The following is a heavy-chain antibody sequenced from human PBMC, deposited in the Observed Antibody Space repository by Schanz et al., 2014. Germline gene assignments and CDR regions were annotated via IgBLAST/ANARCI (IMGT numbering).Heavy chain of an antibody. CDR1: GFIFSSYG. J-gene: IGHJ6*02. V-gene: IGHV3-33*06. CDR3: AKGMGYCSGGTCYDYYYYGLDV. D-gene: IGHD2-15*01. Sequence: VQLLESGGGVVQPGRSLRLSCAASGFIFSSYGLHWVRQAPGKGLEWVAFIWYDGSNKYYADSVKGRFTISRDNSENTLYLQMNSLSADDTAVFYCAKGMGYCSGGTCYDYYYYGLDVWGQGTTVTVSS. CDR2: IWYDGSNK.